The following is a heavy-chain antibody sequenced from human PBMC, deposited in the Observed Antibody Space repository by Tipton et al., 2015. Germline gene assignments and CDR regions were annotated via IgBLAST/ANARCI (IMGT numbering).Heavy chain of an antibody. Sequence: TLSLTCAVSGGSVNTDGGYYWTWIRQRPGKGLEWIGYISYGGSTYYDPSLKSRVAISVDTSNNQFSLKMTSMTAADTAVYYCARAGHYYDRTTYWGFFDNWGQGALVTVSS. CDR3: ARAGHYYDRTTYWGFFDN. J-gene: IGHJ4*02. CDR1: GGSVNTDGGYY. CDR2: ISYGGST. D-gene: IGHD3-22*01. V-gene: IGHV4-31*11.